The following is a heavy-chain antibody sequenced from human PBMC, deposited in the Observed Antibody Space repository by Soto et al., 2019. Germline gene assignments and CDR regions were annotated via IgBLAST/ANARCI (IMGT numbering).Heavy chain of an antibody. CDR1: GFTFSSHA. CDR3: ARSLGYGWFDP. Sequence: GGSLRLSCAASGFTFSSHAMTWVRQAPGEGLEWVSAVSRSGDDTYYTDSVKGRFTIFRDNSKNTLYLQMSNLRAEDTAVYYCARSLGYGWFDPWGLGALVTVSS. J-gene: IGHJ5*02. CDR2: VSRSGDDT. V-gene: IGHV3-23*01. D-gene: IGHD3-16*01.